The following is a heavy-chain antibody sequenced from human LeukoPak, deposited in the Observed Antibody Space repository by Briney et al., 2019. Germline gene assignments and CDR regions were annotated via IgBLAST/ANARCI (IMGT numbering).Heavy chain of an antibody. CDR3: AKIVVVPAAIYWDAFDI. J-gene: IGHJ3*02. CDR1: GFTFSSYA. V-gene: IGHV3-23*01. CDR2: ISGSGGST. D-gene: IGHD2-2*01. Sequence: GGSLRLSCAASGFTFSSYAMSWVRQAPGKGLEWVSAISGSGGSTYYADSVKGRFTISRDNSKNTLYLQMNSLRAEDTAVYYCAKIVVVPAAIYWDAFDIWGQGTMVTVSS.